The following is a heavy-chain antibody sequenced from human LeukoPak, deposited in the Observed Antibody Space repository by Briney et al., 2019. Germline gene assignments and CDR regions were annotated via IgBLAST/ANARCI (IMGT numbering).Heavy chain of an antibody. CDR2: ISAYNGNT. D-gene: IGHD1-26*01. Sequence: GASVKVSCKASGYTFTTYGITWVRQAPGQGLEWMGWISAYNGNTNYAQKLQGRVTMTTDTSTSTAYMELRSLRSDDTAVYYFARDPQQLVGATGGGFQYWGQGTLVTVSS. V-gene: IGHV1-18*01. J-gene: IGHJ4*02. CDR1: GYTFTTYG. CDR3: ARDPQQLVGATGGGFQY.